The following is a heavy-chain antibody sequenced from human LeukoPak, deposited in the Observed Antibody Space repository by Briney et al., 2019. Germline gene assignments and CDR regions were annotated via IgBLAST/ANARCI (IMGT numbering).Heavy chain of an antibody. Sequence: SETLSLTCTVSGGSISSYYWSWIRQPPGKGLEWIGYIYYSGSTYYNPSLKSRVTISVDTSKNQFSLKLSSVTAADTAVYYCARHIEDIVVVPAAIYYYYYYMDVWGKGTTVTISS. CDR3: ARHIEDIVVVPAAIYYYYYYMDV. D-gene: IGHD2-2*01. CDR1: GGSISSYY. V-gene: IGHV4-59*04. J-gene: IGHJ6*03. CDR2: IYYSGST.